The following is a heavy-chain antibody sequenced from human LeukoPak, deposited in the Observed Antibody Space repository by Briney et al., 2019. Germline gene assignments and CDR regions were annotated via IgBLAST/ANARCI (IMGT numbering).Heavy chain of an antibody. Sequence: GASVKVSCKASGYTVTSYYMHWGRQAPGQGLEEMGRINPSGGSTSYAQKFQCRVTMTRDMSPRTVCMAPSSLTPEDTAVYSCARDRYSGSSQAYGYWGQGTLVTVSS. V-gene: IGHV1-46*01. CDR3: ARDRYSGSSQAYGY. D-gene: IGHD1-26*01. CDR1: GYTVTSYY. CDR2: INPSGGST. J-gene: IGHJ4*02.